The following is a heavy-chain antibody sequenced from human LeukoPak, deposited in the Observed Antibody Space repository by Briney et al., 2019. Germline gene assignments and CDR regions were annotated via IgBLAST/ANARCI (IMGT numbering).Heavy chain of an antibody. V-gene: IGHV4-59*05. CDR2: IYYSGST. CDR3: ATQRWLQFLDY. J-gene: IGHJ4*02. D-gene: IGHD5-24*01. Sequence: GSLRLSCAASGFTFSSYSMNWVRQAPGKGLEWIGSIYYSGSTYYNPSLKSRVTISVDTSKNQFSLKLSSVTAADTAVYYCATQRWLQFLDYWGQGTLVTVSS. CDR1: GFTFSSYSMN.